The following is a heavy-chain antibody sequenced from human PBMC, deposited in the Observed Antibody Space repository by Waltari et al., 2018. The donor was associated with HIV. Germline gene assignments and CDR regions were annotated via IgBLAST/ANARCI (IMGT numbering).Heavy chain of an antibody. CDR1: GFAFNNYA. CDR3: AHQISGQWLTPGH. D-gene: IGHD6-19*01. J-gene: IGHJ4*02. V-gene: IGHV3-23*01. CDR2: ISGSSYIHT. Sequence: VQLLESGGGLVQPGESLRLSCAASGFAFNNYAMTWVRQAPGEGMECVSAISGSSYIHTYYADSVKGRFTVSRDNSKRTVYLQMNSLRVEDTAVYYCAHQISGQWLTPGHWGQGTLVTVSS.